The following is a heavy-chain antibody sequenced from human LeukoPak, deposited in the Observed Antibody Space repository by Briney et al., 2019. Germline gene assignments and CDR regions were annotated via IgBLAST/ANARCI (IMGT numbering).Heavy chain of an antibody. CDR3: ATGRDGYLA. D-gene: IGHD5-24*01. V-gene: IGHV4-39*01. J-gene: IGHJ5*02. CDR1: GGSISSSSYY. Sequence: PSETLSLTCTVSGGSISSSSYYWRWIRQPPGKGLEWIGSIYYSGSTYYNPSLKSRVAISVDTSKKQFSLKLSSVTAADTAVYYCATGRDGYLAWGQGTLVTVSS. CDR2: IYYSGST.